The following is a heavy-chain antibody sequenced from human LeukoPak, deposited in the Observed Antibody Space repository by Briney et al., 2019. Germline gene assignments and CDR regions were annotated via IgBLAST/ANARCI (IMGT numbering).Heavy chain of an antibody. D-gene: IGHD3-10*01. CDR2: ISSNGNII. CDR1: GFTFSAYY. J-gene: IGHJ5*02. Sequence: GGSLRLSCAASGFTFSAYYMSWIRQAPGKGLEWVSHISSNGNIIHYADSVKGRFTISRDNAKNSLYLQMNSLRAEDTAVYYCARDFHGSGTYHTFDPWGQGTLVTVSS. V-gene: IGHV3-11*04. CDR3: ARDFHGSGTYHTFDP.